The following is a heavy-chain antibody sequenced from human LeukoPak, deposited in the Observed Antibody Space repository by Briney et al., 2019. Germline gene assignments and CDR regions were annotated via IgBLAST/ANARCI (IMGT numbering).Heavy chain of an antibody. J-gene: IGHJ1*01. Sequence: KPGGSLRLSCAASGFTFSSYSMNWFRQAPGKGLEWVSSISSSSSYIYYADSVKGRFTISRDNAKNSLYLQMNSLRAEDTAVYYCARDLGRDGYSSEYFQHWGQGTLVTVSS. CDR2: ISSSSSYI. CDR3: ARDLGRDGYSSEYFQH. V-gene: IGHV3-21*01. CDR1: GFTFSSYS. D-gene: IGHD5-24*01.